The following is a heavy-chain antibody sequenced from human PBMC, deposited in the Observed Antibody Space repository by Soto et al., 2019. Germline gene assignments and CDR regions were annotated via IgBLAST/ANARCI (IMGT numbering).Heavy chain of an antibody. J-gene: IGHJ3*02. CDR1: GGSISSGGYY. V-gene: IGHV4-31*03. D-gene: IGHD3-16*01. CDR2: IYYSGST. CDR3: ARDHYYEEAFDI. Sequence: QVQLQESGPGLVKPSQTLSLTCTVSGGSISSGGYYWSWIRQHPGKGLEWIGYIYYSGSTYYNPSLKSRVTISLDTSKNQCSLKLSSVTAADTAVYYCARDHYYEEAFDIWGQGTMVTVSS.